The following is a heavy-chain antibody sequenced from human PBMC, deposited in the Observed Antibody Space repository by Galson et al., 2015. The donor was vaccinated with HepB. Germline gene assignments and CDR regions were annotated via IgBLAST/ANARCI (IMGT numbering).Heavy chain of an antibody. D-gene: IGHD2-2*01. CDR3: ARGGPQVVIKNDAFDI. J-gene: IGHJ3*02. CDR2: IIPILGIA. Sequence: SVKVSCKASGGTFSSYTISWVRQAPAQGLEWMGRIIPILGIANYAQKFRGRVTFTADKSTGTAYMELSSLRSEDTAVYYCARGGPQVVIKNDAFDIWGQGTMVTVSS. V-gene: IGHV1-69*02. CDR1: GGTFSSYT.